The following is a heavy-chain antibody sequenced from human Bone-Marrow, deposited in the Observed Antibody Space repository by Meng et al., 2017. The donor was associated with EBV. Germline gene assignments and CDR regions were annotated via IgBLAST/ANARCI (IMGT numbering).Heavy chain of an antibody. CDR3: AKDLIMITFGGVIVGGFDY. V-gene: IGHV3-23*04. CDR2: ISGSGGST. J-gene: IGHJ4*02. D-gene: IGHD3-16*02. CDR1: GFTFCSYA. Sequence: VQLVEPXGGLVQPXXSLXXXXXXPGFTFCSYAMSWAGQAAGKGLEWVSAISGSGGSTYYADSVKGQFTISRDNSMNTLYLQMNSLRAEDTAVYYCAKDLIMITFGGVIVGGFDYWGQGTLVTVSS.